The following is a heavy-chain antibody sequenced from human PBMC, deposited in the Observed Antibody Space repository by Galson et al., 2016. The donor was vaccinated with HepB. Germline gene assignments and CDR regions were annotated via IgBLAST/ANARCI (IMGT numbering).Heavy chain of an antibody. CDR3: ARAKAKSVTIVGSVSYYSYVATDV. J-gene: IGHJ6*02. V-gene: IGHV4-4*02. Sequence: SETLSLTCAVSGDSIDRDHWWSWVRQSPGKGLEWIGEIPHSGDTNYNPSLRGRVTISADKSKNQLSLSLSFVTAADTAVYYCARAKAKSVTIVGSVSYYSYVATDVWGQGTTVTVFS. CDR1: GDSIDRDHW. CDR2: IPHSGDT. D-gene: IGHD4-17*01.